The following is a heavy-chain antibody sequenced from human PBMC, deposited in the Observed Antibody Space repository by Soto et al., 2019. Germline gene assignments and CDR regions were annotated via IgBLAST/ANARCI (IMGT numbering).Heavy chain of an antibody. D-gene: IGHD3-16*01. V-gene: IGHV3-21*01. CDR1: GFTFSSYS. CDR2: ISSSSSYI. J-gene: IGHJ6*03. CDR3: ARDTQRKGDYYYYYMDV. Sequence: GGSLRLSCAASGFTFSSYSMNWVRQAPGKGLEWVSSISSSSSYIYYADSVKGRFTISRDNAKNSLYLQMNSLRAEDTAVYYCARDTQRKGDYYYYYMDVWGKGTTVTVSS.